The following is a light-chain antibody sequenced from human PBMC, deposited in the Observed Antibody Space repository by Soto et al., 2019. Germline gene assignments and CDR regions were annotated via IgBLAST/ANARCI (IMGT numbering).Light chain of an antibody. CDR1: SSDVGNYNF. J-gene: IGLJ3*02. V-gene: IGLV2-14*01. CDR3: GSFTTSTTWV. Sequence: QSVLTQPASVSASPGQSITISCTGTSSDVGNYNFVSWYQQHPGKAPKLMIYEVSHRPSGVSDRFSGSKAANTASLTISGLQADDEAVYFCGSFTTSTTWVFGGGTKLTVL. CDR2: EVS.